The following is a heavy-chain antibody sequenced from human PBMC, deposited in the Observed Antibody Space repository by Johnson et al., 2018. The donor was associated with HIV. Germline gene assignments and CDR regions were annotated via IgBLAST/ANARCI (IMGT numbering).Heavy chain of an antibody. J-gene: IGHJ3*02. CDR1: GFTFSSYA. CDR3: AKGNVYCVRGNYGDYDAFDI. Sequence: VLLVESGGGLVQPGGSLRLSCAASGFTFSSYAMSWVRQAPGKGLEWVSAISGSGGSTFYADSVKGRLAISRDNSKNTLYLQMNSLRAEDTALNYCAKGNVYCVRGNYGDYDAFDIWGQGTMVTVSS. CDR2: ISGSGGST. V-gene: IGHV3-23*04. D-gene: IGHD4-17*01.